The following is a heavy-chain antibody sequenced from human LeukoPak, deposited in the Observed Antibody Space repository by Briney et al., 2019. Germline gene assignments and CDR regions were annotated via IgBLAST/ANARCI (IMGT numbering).Heavy chain of an antibody. Sequence: GGSLRLSCAASGFTFSSYGMHWVRQAPGKGLEWVAVIWYDGSNKYYADSVKGRFTISRDNSKNTLYLQMNSLRAEDTAVYYCAGDHCSSTSCYRGYYYGMDVWGQGTTVTVSS. CDR3: AGDHCSSTSCYRGYYYGMDV. D-gene: IGHD2-2*01. CDR1: GFTFSSYG. J-gene: IGHJ6*02. CDR2: IWYDGSNK. V-gene: IGHV3-33*01.